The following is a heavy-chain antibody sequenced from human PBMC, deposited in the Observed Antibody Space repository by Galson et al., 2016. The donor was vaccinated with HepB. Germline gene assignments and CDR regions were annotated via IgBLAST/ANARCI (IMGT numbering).Heavy chain of an antibody. CDR1: GFTFGSYT. CDR2: ITSSPGDR. D-gene: IGHD5-24*01. CDR3: ARAWVEADRRQNKHYYYGMDV. V-gene: IGHV3-21*01. J-gene: IGHJ6*02. Sequence: SLRLSCAASGFTFGSYTMNWVRQAPGKGLEWVSSITSSPGDRYYAESVKGRFTISRDNAKNSLYLQMHSLRAEDTAVYYCARAWVEADRRQNKHYYYGMDVWGQGTTVIVSS.